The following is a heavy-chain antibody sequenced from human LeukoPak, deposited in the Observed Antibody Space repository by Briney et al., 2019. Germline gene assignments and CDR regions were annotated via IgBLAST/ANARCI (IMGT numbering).Heavy chain of an antibody. J-gene: IGHJ4*02. CDR3: ARAYDTNTYGYVY. CDR2: ISYDGSNK. CDR1: GFTFSSYA. V-gene: IGHV3-30-3*01. Sequence: GGSLRLSCAASGFTFSSYAMHWVRQAPGKGLEWVAVISYDGSNKYYADSVKGRFTISRDNAKNSVSLQMNSLRAEDTAVYYCARAYDTNTYGYVYWGQGTLVTVSS. D-gene: IGHD5-18*01.